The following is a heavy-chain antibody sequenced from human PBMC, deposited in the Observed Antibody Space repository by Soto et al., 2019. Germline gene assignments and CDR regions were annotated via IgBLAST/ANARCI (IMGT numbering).Heavy chain of an antibody. CDR1: GCSISSYY. D-gene: IGHD4-17*01. J-gene: IGHJ5*02. CDR2: IYYSGST. CDR3: AGDYGGYNWFDP. Sequence: SETLSLPGPVSGCSISSYYWSWIRQPPGKGLEWIGYIYYSGSTNYNPSLKSRVTISVDTSKNQFSLKLSSVTAADTAVYYCAGDYGGYNWFDPWGQGTLVTVSS. V-gene: IGHV4-59*01.